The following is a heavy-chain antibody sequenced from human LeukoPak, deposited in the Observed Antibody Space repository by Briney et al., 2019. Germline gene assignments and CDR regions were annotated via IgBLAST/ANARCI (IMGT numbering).Heavy chain of an antibody. CDR1: GGSISSYY. Sequence: PSETLSLTCTVSGGSISSYYWSWIRQPPGKGLEWIGSIYYSGSTYYNPSLKSRVTISVDTSKNQFSLKLSSVTAADTAVYYCARRGSGEYYDILTGYQQEGYYYYYMDVWGKGTTVTISS. D-gene: IGHD3-9*01. V-gene: IGHV4-59*05. CDR3: ARRGSGEYYDILTGYQQEGYYYYYMDV. J-gene: IGHJ6*03. CDR2: IYYSGST.